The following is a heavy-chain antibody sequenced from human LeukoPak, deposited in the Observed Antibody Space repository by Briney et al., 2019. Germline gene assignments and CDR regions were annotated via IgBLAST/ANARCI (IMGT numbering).Heavy chain of an antibody. D-gene: IGHD1-26*01. V-gene: IGHV4-59*01. J-gene: IGHJ5*02. Sequence: PSGTLSLTCTVSGGSISSYEWSGSRQPPGKGREGRGYMYYSGSTNYNPSLTRGVRISEDTYKNQYSLKLSSVTAADTAVYYCARPAVTGSYLNCFDLWGQGTLVTVSS. CDR3: ARPAVTGSYLNCFDL. CDR2: MYYSGST. CDR1: GGSISSYE.